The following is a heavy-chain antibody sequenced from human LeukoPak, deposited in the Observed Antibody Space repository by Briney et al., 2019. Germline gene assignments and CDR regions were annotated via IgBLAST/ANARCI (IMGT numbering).Heavy chain of an antibody. D-gene: IGHD3-3*01. V-gene: IGHV4-59*01. CDR3: ARDFWSGFAFDI. CDR2: IYSSGST. CDR1: GGSISKYY. Sequence: SETLSLTCNVSGGSISKYYWSWIRQPPGKGLEWIGFIYSSGSTDYNPSLKSRVTISVDTSKNQFSLKLNSVTAADTAVYYCARDFWSGFAFDIWGQGTMVTVSS. J-gene: IGHJ3*02.